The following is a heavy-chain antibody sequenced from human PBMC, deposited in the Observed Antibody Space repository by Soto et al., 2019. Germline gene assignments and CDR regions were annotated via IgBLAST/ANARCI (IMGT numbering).Heavy chain of an antibody. D-gene: IGHD3-3*01. Sequence: GGSLRLSCAASGFTFSSYSMNWVRQAPGKGLEWVSYISSSSSTIYYADSVKGRFTISRDNAKNSLYLQMNSLRDEDTAVYYCARGPAGDFWSGYSRWGWFDPWGQGTLVTVSS. J-gene: IGHJ5*02. CDR1: GFTFSSYS. CDR2: ISSSSSTI. CDR3: ARGPAGDFWSGYSRWGWFDP. V-gene: IGHV3-48*02.